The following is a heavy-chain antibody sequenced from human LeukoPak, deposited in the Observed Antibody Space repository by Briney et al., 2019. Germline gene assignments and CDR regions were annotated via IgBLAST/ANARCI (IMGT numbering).Heavy chain of an antibody. CDR1: GYSFTSYW. CDR3: ARSGYSFAYGLDY. J-gene: IGHJ4*02. CDR2: IYPGDSDT. V-gene: IGHV5-51*01. Sequence: PGESLKISCKGSGYSFTSYWIGWVRQMPGKGLEWMGIIYPGDSDTRYSPSFQGQVTISADKSINTAYLRWSSLKASDTAMYYCARSGYSFAYGLDYWGQGTLVTVSS. D-gene: IGHD5-18*01.